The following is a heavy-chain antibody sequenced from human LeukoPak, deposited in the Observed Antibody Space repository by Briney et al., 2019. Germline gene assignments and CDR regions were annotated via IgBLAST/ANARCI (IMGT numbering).Heavy chain of an antibody. CDR2: IYYSGST. Sequence: SETLSLTCTVSGGSISSGGYYWSWIRQHPGKGLEWIGYIYYSGSTYYDPSLKSRVTMSVDTSKNQFSLKLSSVTAADTAVYYCAREYGSGSYYMPYFDYWGQGTLVTVSS. CDR3: AREYGSGSYYMPYFDY. CDR1: GGSISSGGYY. V-gene: IGHV4-31*03. J-gene: IGHJ4*02. D-gene: IGHD3-10*01.